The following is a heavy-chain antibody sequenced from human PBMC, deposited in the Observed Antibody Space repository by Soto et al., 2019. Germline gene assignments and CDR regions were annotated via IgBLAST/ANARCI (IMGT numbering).Heavy chain of an antibody. J-gene: IGHJ6*02. CDR2: IIPIFGTA. CDR1: GGTFSSYA. D-gene: IGHD2-8*02. Sequence: QVQRVQSGAEVKKPGSSVTGSCKAYGGTFSSYAISWVRQAPGQGLEWMGGIIPIFGTANYEQKFQGRVTINADESTSTAYMELSSLRSEETAVYYCARGVRPGDYGMDVWGQGTTVTVSS. CDR3: ARGVRPGDYGMDV. V-gene: IGHV1-69*01.